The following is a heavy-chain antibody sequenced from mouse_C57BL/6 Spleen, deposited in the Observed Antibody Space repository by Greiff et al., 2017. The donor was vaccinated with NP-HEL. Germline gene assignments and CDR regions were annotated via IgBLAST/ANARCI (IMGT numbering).Heavy chain of an antibody. CDR3: ARQDYGSSYAY. Sequence: QVQLKESGPELVKPGASVKISCKASGYAFSSSWMNWVKQRPGKGLEWIGRIYPGDGDTNYNGKFKGKATLTADKSSSTAYMQLSSLTSEDSAVYFCARQDYGSSYAYWGQGTLVTVSA. V-gene: IGHV1-82*01. J-gene: IGHJ3*01. CDR1: GYAFSSSW. CDR2: IYPGDGDT. D-gene: IGHD1-1*01.